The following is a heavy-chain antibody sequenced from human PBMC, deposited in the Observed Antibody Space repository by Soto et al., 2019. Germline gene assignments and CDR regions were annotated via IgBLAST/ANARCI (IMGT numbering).Heavy chain of an antibody. CDR3: VRDMQLWRLDS. CDR2: IYYSGTT. V-gene: IGHV4-28*03. D-gene: IGHD2-21*01. Sequence: SETLSLTCAVSGYSISSSNWWGWIRQPPGKGLEWIGYIYYSGTTYYNPSLKSRVTMSVDTSKNQFSLKLTSVTAVDTAVYYCVRDMQLWRLDSWGQGTLVTVSS. CDR1: GYSISSSNW. J-gene: IGHJ4*02.